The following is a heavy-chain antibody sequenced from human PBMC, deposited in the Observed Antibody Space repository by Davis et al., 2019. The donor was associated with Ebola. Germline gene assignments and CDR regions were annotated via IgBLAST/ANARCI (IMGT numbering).Heavy chain of an antibody. J-gene: IGHJ6*02. CDR1: GYSFTNYA. Sequence: ASVKVSCKASGYSFTNYAITWVRQAPGQGLGWMGWISGYNGNTNYTQKLQGRATMPTDTSTSTAYMELRTLSSDDTAVYYCARDFGRYGMDVWGQGTTVTVSS. D-gene: IGHD3-10*01. CDR3: ARDFGRYGMDV. V-gene: IGHV1-18*01. CDR2: ISGYNGNT.